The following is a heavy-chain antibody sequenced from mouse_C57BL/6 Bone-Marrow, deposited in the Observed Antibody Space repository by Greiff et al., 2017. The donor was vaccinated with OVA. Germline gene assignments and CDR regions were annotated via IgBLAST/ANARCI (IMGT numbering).Heavy chain of an antibody. CDR1: GYTFTDYY. CDR3: ASYDGSRPACFAY. D-gene: IGHD1-1*01. CDR2: INPYNGGT. V-gene: IGHV1-19*01. J-gene: IGHJ3*01. Sequence: EVQLQQSGPVLVKPGASVKMSCKASGYTFTDYYMNWVKQSHGKSLEWIGVINPYNGGTSYNQKFKGKATLTVDQSSSTAYLELNSLTSEYSAVYYCASYDGSRPACFAYWGQGTLVTVSA.